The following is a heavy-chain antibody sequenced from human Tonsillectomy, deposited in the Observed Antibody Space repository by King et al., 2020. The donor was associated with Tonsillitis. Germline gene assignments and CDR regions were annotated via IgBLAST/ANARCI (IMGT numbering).Heavy chain of an antibody. Sequence: QLQESGPGLVKPSGTLSLTCAVSGGSITSSNWWSWVRQPPGKGLEWIGEIYHSGSINYNPSLKSRATISVDKSKNQFSLKLSSVSAADTAVYYCVTLHKEWTGTNWFDPWGQGTLVTVSS. CDR2: IYHSGSI. J-gene: IGHJ5*02. D-gene: IGHD3/OR15-3a*01. V-gene: IGHV4-4*02. CDR1: GGSITSSNW. CDR3: VTLHKEWTGTNWFDP.